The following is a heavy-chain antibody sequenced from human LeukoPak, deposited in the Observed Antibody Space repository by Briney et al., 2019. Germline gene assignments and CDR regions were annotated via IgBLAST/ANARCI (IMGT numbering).Heavy chain of an antibody. CDR1: GGSFSGYY. J-gene: IGHJ4*02. V-gene: IGHV4-34*01. Sequence: SVTLSLTCAVYGGSFSGYYWSWIRQPPGKGLEWIGEINHSGSTNYNPSLKSRVTISVDTSKNQFSLKLSSVTAADTAVYYCARGLEYGDLPYWGQGTLVTVSS. CDR3: ARGLEYGDLPY. D-gene: IGHD4-17*01. CDR2: INHSGST.